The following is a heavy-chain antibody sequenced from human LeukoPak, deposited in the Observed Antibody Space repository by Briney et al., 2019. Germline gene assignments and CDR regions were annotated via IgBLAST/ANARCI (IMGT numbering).Heavy chain of an antibody. CDR3: ARPPLRIAVAGSDAFDI. CDR1: GGSISSYY. CDR2: IYYSGST. Sequence: SETLSLTCTVSGGSISSYYWSWIRQPPGKGLEWIGYIYYSGSTNYKPSLKSRVTISVETSKNQFSLKLSSVTAADTAVYYCARPPLRIAVAGSDAFDIWGQGTMVTVSS. D-gene: IGHD6-19*01. V-gene: IGHV4-59*08. J-gene: IGHJ3*02.